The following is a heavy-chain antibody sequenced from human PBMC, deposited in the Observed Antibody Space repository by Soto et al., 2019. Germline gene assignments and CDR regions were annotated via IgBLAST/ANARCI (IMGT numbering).Heavy chain of an antibody. CDR1: GGSISSYY. CDR2: IYYSGST. Sequence: QVQLQESGPGLVKPSETLSLTCTVSGGSISSYYWSWIRQPPGKGLEWIGYIYYSGSTNYNPSLKIPVTISVDTSKNQFSLKLSSVTAADTAVYYFARNDYGDTAAFDIWGQGTMVTVSS. D-gene: IGHD4-17*01. CDR3: ARNDYGDTAAFDI. V-gene: IGHV4-59*08. J-gene: IGHJ3*02.